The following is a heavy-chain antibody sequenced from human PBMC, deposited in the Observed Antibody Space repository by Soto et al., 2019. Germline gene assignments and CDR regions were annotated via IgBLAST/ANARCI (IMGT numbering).Heavy chain of an antibody. Sequence: QVQMVQSGAEAKKPGTSVKVSCKASGYTFTNFGVTWVRQAPGQGLEWMGWISASNGNTNYARRFQGRVTMTTDPSTATAYMELRSLRSDDTAIYDCARATCSSASWYKSTWFEPWGPGTLVTVSS. CDR3: ARATCSSASWYKSTWFEP. CDR1: GYTFTNFG. D-gene: IGHD2-2*02. V-gene: IGHV1-18*01. J-gene: IGHJ5*02. CDR2: ISASNGNT.